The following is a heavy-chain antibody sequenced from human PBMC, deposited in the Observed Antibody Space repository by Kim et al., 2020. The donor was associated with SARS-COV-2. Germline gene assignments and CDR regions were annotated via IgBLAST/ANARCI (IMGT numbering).Heavy chain of an antibody. CDR1: GGSISSSSYY. Sequence: SETLSLTCTVSGGSISSSSYYWGWIRQPPGQGLEWIGSISYSGSTYYNPSLKSRVTISVDTSKNQFSLKMSSVTAADMAVYYCASATYDSSGYYFDYWG. D-gene: IGHD3-22*01. J-gene: IGHJ4*01. CDR3: ASATYDSSGYYFDY. CDR2: ISYSGST. V-gene: IGHV4-39*07.